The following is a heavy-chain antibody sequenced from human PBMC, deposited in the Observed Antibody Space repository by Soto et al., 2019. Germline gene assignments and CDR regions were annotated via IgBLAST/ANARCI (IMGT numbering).Heavy chain of an antibody. CDR2: ISSSSSYI. CDR3: ASLSRFALDY. Sequence: GGSLRLSCAASGFTFSSYTMNWVRQAPGKGLEWVSSISSSSSYIYYTDSVKGRFTISRDNAKNSLYLQMNSLRAEDTAVYYCASLSRFALDYWGQGTLVTVSS. CDR1: GFTFSSYT. V-gene: IGHV3-21*01. J-gene: IGHJ4*01. D-gene: IGHD3-10*01.